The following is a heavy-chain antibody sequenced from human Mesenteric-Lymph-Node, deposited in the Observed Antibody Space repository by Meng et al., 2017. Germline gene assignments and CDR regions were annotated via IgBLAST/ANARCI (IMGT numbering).Heavy chain of an antibody. CDR3: ARDFEQRSQWELLRPFWFDP. D-gene: IGHD1-26*01. V-gene: IGHV1-18*01. Sequence: ASVKVSCKASGYTFSSYGISWVRQAPGQGLEWMGWISTYNGDRNYAQNLQGRVTMTTDTSTSTVYMELSSLRSEDTAVYYCARDFEQRSQWELLRPFWFDPWGQGTLVTVSS. J-gene: IGHJ5*02. CDR1: GYTFSSYG. CDR2: ISTYNGDR.